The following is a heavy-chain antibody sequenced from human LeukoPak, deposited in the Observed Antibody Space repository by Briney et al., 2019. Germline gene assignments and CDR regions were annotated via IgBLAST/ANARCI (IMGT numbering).Heavy chain of an antibody. Sequence: SGTLSLTCTGSGGSMRTHRWNWIRQTRGKGLEWIGCVFDSGRTKETPSLKRRVTLSADTSKNQLSLRLSSVTAADTAVYYCTTIKRGNIFGYFDFWGQGILVTVSS. CDR2: VFDSGRT. J-gene: IGHJ4*02. CDR1: GGSMRTHR. CDR3: TTIKRGNIFGYFDF. D-gene: IGHD5-18*01. V-gene: IGHV4-59*11.